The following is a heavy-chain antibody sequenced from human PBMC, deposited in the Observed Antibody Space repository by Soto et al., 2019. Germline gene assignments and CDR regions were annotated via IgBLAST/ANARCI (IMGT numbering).Heavy chain of an antibody. J-gene: IGHJ4*02. CDR1: GGSFSGYY. Sequence: SETLSLTCAVYGGSFSGYYWSWIRQPPGKGLEWIGEINHSGSTNYNPSLKSRVTISVDTSKNQFSLKLSSVTAADTAVYYCARGRVDYGDYAGRYYFDYWGQGTLVTVSS. CDR2: INHSGST. CDR3: ARGRVDYGDYAGRYYFDY. V-gene: IGHV4-34*01. D-gene: IGHD4-17*01.